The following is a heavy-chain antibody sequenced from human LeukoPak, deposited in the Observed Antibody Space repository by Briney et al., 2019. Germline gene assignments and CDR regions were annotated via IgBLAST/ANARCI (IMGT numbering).Heavy chain of an antibody. CDR1: GFTFSSYG. V-gene: IGHV3-30*02. D-gene: IGHD6-19*01. CDR3: AKDRGWYERQDY. Sequence: GGSLRLSCAASGFTFSSYGMHWVRQAPGKGLEWVAFIRYDGSNKYYADSVKGRFTISRDNSKNTLYLQLNSLRAGDTAVYYCAKDRGWYERQDYWGQGTLVTVSS. CDR2: IRYDGSNK. J-gene: IGHJ4*02.